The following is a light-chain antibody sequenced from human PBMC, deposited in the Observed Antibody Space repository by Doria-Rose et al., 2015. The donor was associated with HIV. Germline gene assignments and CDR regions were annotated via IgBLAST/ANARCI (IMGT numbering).Light chain of an antibody. CDR3: HQYGTSWT. V-gene: IGKV3-20*01. J-gene: IGKJ1*01. CDR2: DGS. CDR1: QSFSSTY. Sequence: TQSPGTLSLSPGERATLFCRASQSFSSTYLAWYQQKPGQAPSLVIYDGSTRATGIPDRFSARWSGTDFTLTINRLEPEDSALYYCHQYGTSWTFGQGTKVEI.